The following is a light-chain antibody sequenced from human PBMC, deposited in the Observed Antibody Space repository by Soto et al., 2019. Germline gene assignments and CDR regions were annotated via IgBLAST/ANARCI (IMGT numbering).Light chain of an antibody. CDR2: DLT. Sequence: QSVLTQPASVSGSPGQSITISCTGTSSDVGGYNFLSWYQHHPARAPKLVIYDLTYRPSGVSNRFRGSKSGNTAYLTISGLQAEDEADYYCVSYTNTNTYVFGSGTKLTFL. J-gene: IGLJ1*01. V-gene: IGLV2-14*03. CDR3: VSYTNTNTYV. CDR1: SSDVGGYNF.